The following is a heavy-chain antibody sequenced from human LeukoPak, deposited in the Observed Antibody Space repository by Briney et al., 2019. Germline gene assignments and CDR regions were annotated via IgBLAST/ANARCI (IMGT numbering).Heavy chain of an antibody. J-gene: IGHJ4*02. V-gene: IGHV3-30*03. CDR1: AFTFSSYG. D-gene: IGHD4-17*01. Sequence: GGSLRLSCAASAFTFSSYGMRWVRQAPGKGLEWLAVISYDGINRYYADSVKGRFTISRDNSKNTLYLQMNSLRAEDTAVYYCARGSKSYGDYIRSRIHYFDYWGQGTLVTVSS. CDR2: ISYDGINR. CDR3: ARGSKSYGDYIRSRIHYFDY.